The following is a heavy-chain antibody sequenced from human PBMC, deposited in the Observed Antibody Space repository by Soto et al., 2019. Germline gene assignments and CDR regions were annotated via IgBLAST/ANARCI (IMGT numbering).Heavy chain of an antibody. CDR2: ISYDGSNK. CDR1: GFTFSSYA. V-gene: IGHV3-30*04. J-gene: IGHJ3*02. Sequence: GGSLRLSCAASGFTFSSYAMHWVRQAPGKGLEWVAVISYDGSNKYYADSVKGRFTISRDNSKNTLYLQMNSLRAEDTAVYYCARTISLRFLEWLLSDHGAFDIWGQGTMVTVSS. CDR3: ARTISLRFLEWLLSDHGAFDI. D-gene: IGHD3-3*01.